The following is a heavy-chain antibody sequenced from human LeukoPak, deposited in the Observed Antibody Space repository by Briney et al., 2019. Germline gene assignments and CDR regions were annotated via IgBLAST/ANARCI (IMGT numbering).Heavy chain of an antibody. CDR1: GYTFTGYY. CDR3: ARVQSRDGYKPLGY. V-gene: IGHV1-2*02. J-gene: IGHJ4*02. D-gene: IGHD5-24*01. CDR2: INPNSGGT. Sequence: ASVKVSCKASGYTFTGYYMHWVRQAPGHGLEWMGWINPNSGGTNYAQKFQGRVTMTRDTSISTAYMALSRLRPADTAVYYCARVQSRDGYKPLGYWGQGTLVTVSS.